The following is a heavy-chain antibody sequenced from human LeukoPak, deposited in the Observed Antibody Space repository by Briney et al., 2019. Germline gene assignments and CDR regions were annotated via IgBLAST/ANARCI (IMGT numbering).Heavy chain of an antibody. Sequence: PSETLSLTCTVSGGSISSGGYYWSWLRQHPGKGLEWIGYIYYSGSTYYNPSLKSRVTISVDTSKNQFSLKLSSVTAADTAVYYCARDPLYYDFWSGTTYGMDVWGQGTTVTVSS. D-gene: IGHD3-3*01. V-gene: IGHV4-31*03. J-gene: IGHJ6*02. CDR3: ARDPLYYDFWSGTTYGMDV. CDR2: IYYSGST. CDR1: GGSISSGGYY.